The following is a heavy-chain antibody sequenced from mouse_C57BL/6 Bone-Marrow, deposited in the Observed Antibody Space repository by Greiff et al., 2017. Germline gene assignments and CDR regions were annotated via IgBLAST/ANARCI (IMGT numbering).Heavy chain of an antibody. D-gene: IGHD2-3*01. J-gene: IGHJ4*01. CDR3: ARHKGYDGYSLYAMDY. Sequence: EVKLMESGGGLVQPGGSLKLSCAASGFTFSDYYMYWVRQTPEKRLEWVAYISNGGGSTYYPDTVKGRFTISRDNAKNTLYLQMSRLKSEDTAMYYCARHKGYDGYSLYAMDYWGQGTSVTVSS. CDR1: GFTFSDYY. V-gene: IGHV5-12*01. CDR2: ISNGGGST.